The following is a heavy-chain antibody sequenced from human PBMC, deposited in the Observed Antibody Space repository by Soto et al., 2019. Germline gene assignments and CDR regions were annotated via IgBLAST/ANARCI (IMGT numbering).Heavy chain of an antibody. CDR1: GFSLTTSGVG. CDR2: IYWDDDK. CDR3: AHHPYYGLGSYSFDY. Sequence: QITLKESGPTLVRPTQTLTLTCTFSGFSLTTSGVGVGWIRQPPGKALEWLAVIYWDDDKRYSSSLKSRLTITKDTSKNQVVLTMTNMDPVDTATYYCAHHPYYGLGSYSFDYWGQGTLGTFSS. J-gene: IGHJ4*02. V-gene: IGHV2-5*02. D-gene: IGHD3-10*01.